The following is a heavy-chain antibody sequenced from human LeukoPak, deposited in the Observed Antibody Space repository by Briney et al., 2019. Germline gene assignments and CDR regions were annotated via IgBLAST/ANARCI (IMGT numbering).Heavy chain of an antibody. CDR3: ARDTVSLLGPNWFDP. D-gene: IGHD2-15*01. V-gene: IGHV4-38-2*02. CDR2: IYHSGST. Sequence: SETLSLTCTVSGYSISSGYYWGWIRQPPGKGLEWIGSIYHSGSTYYNPSLKSRVTISVDTSKNQFSLKLSSVTAADTAVYYCARDTVSLLGPNWFDPWGQGTLVTVSS. CDR1: GYSISSGYY. J-gene: IGHJ5*02.